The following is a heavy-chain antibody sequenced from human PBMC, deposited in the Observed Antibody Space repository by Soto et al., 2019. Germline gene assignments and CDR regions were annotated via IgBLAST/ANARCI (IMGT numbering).Heavy chain of an antibody. Sequence: SVKVSCKASGGSFSTLGINWVRQAPGQGLEWMGGIIPLFGKARYAETSQGRVTITADTSTGTAYMEVSSLRSDDTAVFYCATAHNGGWYFFDYWGPGTLVTVSS. CDR2: IIPLFGKA. CDR3: ATAHNGGWYFFDY. D-gene: IGHD6-19*01. CDR1: GGSFSTLG. J-gene: IGHJ4*02. V-gene: IGHV1-69*06.